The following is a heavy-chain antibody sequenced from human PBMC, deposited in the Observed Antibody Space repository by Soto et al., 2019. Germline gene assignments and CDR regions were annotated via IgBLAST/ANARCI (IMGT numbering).Heavy chain of an antibody. CDR2: ISYDGGYK. CDR1: GFTFNNYG. D-gene: IGHD6-13*01. J-gene: IGHJ4*02. V-gene: IGHV3-30*18. CDR3: AKDLSSSWPPDY. Sequence: GGSLRLSCAASGFTFNNYGMHWVRQAPGKGLEWVAVISYDGGYKLYADAVKGRFTISRDNSKNTVYLQMISLRVEDTAVYYCAKDLSSSWPPDYWGQGTLVTVSS.